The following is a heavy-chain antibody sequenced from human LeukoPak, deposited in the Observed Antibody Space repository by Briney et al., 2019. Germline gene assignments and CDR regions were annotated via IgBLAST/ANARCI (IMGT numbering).Heavy chain of an antibody. Sequence: PSETLSLTCTVSGGSISSSSYYWGWIRQPPGKGLEWIGSIYYSGSTYYNPSLKSRVTISVDTSKNQFSLKLSSVTAADTAVYYCARHGVVVVPAAKFDYWGQGTLVTVSS. CDR3: ARHGVVVVPAAKFDY. CDR2: IYYSGST. D-gene: IGHD2-2*01. J-gene: IGHJ4*02. CDR1: GGSISSSSYY. V-gene: IGHV4-39*01.